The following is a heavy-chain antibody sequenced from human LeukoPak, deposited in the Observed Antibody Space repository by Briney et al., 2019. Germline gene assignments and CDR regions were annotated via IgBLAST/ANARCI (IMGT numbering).Heavy chain of an antibody. Sequence: GGSLRLSCAASGFTFTTYWMSWVRQAPGKGLEWVSAISGSGGSTYYADSVKGRFTISRDNSKNTLYLQMNSLRAEDTAVYYCARGGNCSGDSCYLLIDYWGQGSLVTVSS. D-gene: IGHD2-15*01. CDR2: ISGSGGST. V-gene: IGHV3-23*01. J-gene: IGHJ4*02. CDR3: ARGGNCSGDSCYLLIDY. CDR1: GFTFTTYW.